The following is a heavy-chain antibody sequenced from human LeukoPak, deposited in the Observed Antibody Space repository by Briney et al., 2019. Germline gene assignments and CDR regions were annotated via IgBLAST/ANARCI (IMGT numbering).Heavy chain of an antibody. V-gene: IGHV3-33*08. CDR2: IWYDGSNK. CDR1: GFTVSRHW. Sequence: PGGSLRLSCAASGFTVSRHWVHWVRQAPGKGLEWVAVIWYDGSNKYYADSVKGRFTISRDNSKNTLYLQMNSLRAEDTAVYYCARGNDYWGQGTLVTVSS. J-gene: IGHJ4*02. CDR3: ARGNDY.